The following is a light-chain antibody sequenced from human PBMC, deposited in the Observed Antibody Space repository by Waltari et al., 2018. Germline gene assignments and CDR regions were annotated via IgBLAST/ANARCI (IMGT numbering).Light chain of an antibody. Sequence: QSVLTHPPSASGTPGQKVTLSCSATRSNIESNSVSCSQPVPGTAPKLILFTNNQRSSGVPGRFSASKSGTSASLAISGLQSEDEADYYFASWDDALNGLWVFGGGTSLTVL. V-gene: IGLV1-44*01. CDR1: RSNIESNS. CDR3: ASWDDALNGLWV. CDR2: TNN. J-gene: IGLJ3*02.